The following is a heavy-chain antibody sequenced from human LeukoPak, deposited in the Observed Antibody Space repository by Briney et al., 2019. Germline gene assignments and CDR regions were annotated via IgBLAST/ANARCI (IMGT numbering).Heavy chain of an antibody. CDR2: FDPEDGET. Sequence: ASVKVSCKVSGYTLIEFSMHWVRQAPGKGLEWMGGFDPEDGETIYAQKFQGRVTMTEDTSTDTAYMELSSLRSEDTAVYYCAIVVPAPIGRGDYYYYMDVWGKGTTVTVSS. D-gene: IGHD2-2*01. V-gene: IGHV1-24*01. J-gene: IGHJ6*03. CDR3: AIVVPAPIGRGDYYYYMDV. CDR1: GYTLIEFS.